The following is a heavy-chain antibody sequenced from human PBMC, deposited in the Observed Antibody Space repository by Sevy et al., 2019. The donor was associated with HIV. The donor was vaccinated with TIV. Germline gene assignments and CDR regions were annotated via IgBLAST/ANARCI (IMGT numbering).Heavy chain of an antibody. Sequence: GGSLRLSCVASGFTFSSYAMHWVRQAPGKGLEWVAVISYDGSNKYYADSVKGRFTISRDNSKNTLYLQMNSLRAEDTAVYYCARDLPKSGMDVWGQGTTVTVSS. J-gene: IGHJ6*02. V-gene: IGHV3-30*04. CDR1: GFTFSSYA. CDR3: ARDLPKSGMDV. CDR2: ISYDGSNK.